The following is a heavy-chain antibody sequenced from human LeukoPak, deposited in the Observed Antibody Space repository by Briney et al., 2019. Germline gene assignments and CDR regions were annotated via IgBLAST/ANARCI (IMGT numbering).Heavy chain of an antibody. D-gene: IGHD3-22*01. Sequence: GSLRLSCAASGFTFSSYAMHWVRQAPGKGLEWVAVISYDGSNKYYADSVKGRFTISRDNSKNTLYLQMNSLRAEDTAVYYCARDNYDSSGYYYYWGQGTLVTVSS. CDR1: GFTFSSYA. CDR2: ISYDGSNK. J-gene: IGHJ4*02. V-gene: IGHV3-30*01. CDR3: ARDNYDSSGYYYY.